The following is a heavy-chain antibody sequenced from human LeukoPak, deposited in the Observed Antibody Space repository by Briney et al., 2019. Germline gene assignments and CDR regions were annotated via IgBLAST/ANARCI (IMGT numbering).Heavy chain of an antibody. CDR2: IYYSGST. Sequence: SETLSLTCTVSGGSISSYYWSWIRQPPGKGLEWIGYIYYSGSTNYNPSLKSRVTMSVDTSKNQFSLKLRSVTAADRAVYYCARETSQKGAHYMDVWGKGTTVTISS. CDR1: GGSISSYY. D-gene: IGHD3-16*01. V-gene: IGHV4-59*01. J-gene: IGHJ6*03. CDR3: ARETSQKGAHYMDV.